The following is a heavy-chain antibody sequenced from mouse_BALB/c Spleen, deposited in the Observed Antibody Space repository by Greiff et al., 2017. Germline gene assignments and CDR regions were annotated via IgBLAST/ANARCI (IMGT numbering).Heavy chain of an antibody. Sequence: VKLQESGAELAKPGASVKMSCKASGYTFTSYWMHWVKQRPGQGLEWIGYINPSTGYTEYNQKFKDKATLTADKSSSTAYMQLSSLTSEDSAVYYCANRYDAAMDYWGQGTSVTVSS. D-gene: IGHD2-14*01. V-gene: IGHV1-7*01. CDR2: INPSTGYT. J-gene: IGHJ4*01. CDR3: ANRYDAAMDY. CDR1: GYTFTSYW.